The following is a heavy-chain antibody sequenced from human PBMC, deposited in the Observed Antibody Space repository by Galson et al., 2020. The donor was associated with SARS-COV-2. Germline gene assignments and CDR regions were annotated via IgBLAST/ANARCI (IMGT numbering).Heavy chain of an antibody. Sequence: LSLTCAASGFTFDDYAMHWVWQAPGKGLEWVSGISWNSGSIGYADSVKGRFTISRDNAKNSLYLQMNSLRAEDTALYYCAKVGVSGSSDYWGQGTLVTVSS. CDR1: GFTFDDYA. V-gene: IGHV3-9*01. J-gene: IGHJ4*02. CDR2: ISWNSGSI. CDR3: AKVGVSGSSDY. D-gene: IGHD2-15*01.